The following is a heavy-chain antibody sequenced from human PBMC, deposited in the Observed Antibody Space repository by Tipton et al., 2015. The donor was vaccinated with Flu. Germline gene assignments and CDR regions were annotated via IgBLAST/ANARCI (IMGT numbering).Heavy chain of an antibody. D-gene: IGHD1-26*01. CDR2: INHSGST. CDR3: ARGPWELLDYFDY. CDR1: GGSFSGYY. Sequence: GLVKPSETLSLTCAVYGGSFSGYYWSWIRQPPGKGLEWIGEINHSGSTNYNPSLKSRVTISVDTSKNQFSLKLSSVTAADTAVYYCARGPWELLDYFDYWGQGTLVTVSS. J-gene: IGHJ4*02. V-gene: IGHV4-34*01.